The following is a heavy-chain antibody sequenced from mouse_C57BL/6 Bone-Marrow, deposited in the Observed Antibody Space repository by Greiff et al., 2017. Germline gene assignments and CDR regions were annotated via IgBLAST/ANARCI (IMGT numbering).Heavy chain of an antibody. CDR2: IYPGNSDT. CDR1: GYTFTSYW. D-gene: IGHD2-3*01. Sequence: VQLQQSGTVLARPGASVKMSCKTSGYTFTSYWMHWVKQRPGQGLEWIGAIYPGNSDTSYNQKFKGKAKLTAVTSASTAYMELSSLTNEDSAVYYCTRDGYYPIYYAMDYWGKGTSVTVSS. V-gene: IGHV1-5*01. J-gene: IGHJ4*01. CDR3: TRDGYYPIYYAMDY.